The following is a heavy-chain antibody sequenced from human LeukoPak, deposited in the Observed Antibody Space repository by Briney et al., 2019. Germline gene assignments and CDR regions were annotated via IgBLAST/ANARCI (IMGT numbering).Heavy chain of an antibody. CDR2: INPNSGGT. V-gene: IGHV1-2*02. J-gene: IGHJ6*02. D-gene: IGHD2-15*01. Sequence: GASVKVSCKASGYTFTGYYMHWVRQAPGQGLEWMGWINPNSGGTNYAQKFQGRVTMTRDTSISTAYMELSRLRSDDTAVYYCAREEGYCSGGSCYSYYYGMDVWGQGTTVTASS. CDR3: AREEGYCSGGSCYSYYYGMDV. CDR1: GYTFTGYY.